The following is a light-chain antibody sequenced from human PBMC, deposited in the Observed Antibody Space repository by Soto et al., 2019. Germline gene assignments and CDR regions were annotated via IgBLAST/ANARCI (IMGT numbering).Light chain of an antibody. CDR2: GAS. V-gene: IGKV3-15*01. CDR1: QNVRKN. CDR3: QHYNNWPHT. J-gene: IGKJ2*01. Sequence: ETVMTQSPVALSVSPGERATLSCRARQNVRKNLAWYQQKPGLAPRLLIYGASTRATGVPARFIGSGSGTEFTLTISSLQSEDFAIYYCQHYNNWPHTFGQGTKVDIK.